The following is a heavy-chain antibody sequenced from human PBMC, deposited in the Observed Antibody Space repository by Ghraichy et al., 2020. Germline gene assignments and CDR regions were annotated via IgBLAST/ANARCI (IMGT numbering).Heavy chain of an antibody. Sequence: GGSLRLSCADSGFLFRTYTMNWVRQAPGKGLEWVSSISSGGTYIYYADSVKGRFTISRDNAKNSLFLQMNSLTADDTAVYYCARDQDGSGTFSLGLDYWGQGTLVTVSS. D-gene: IGHD3-10*01. CDR2: ISSGGTYI. CDR3: ARDQDGSGTFSLGLDY. V-gene: IGHV3-21*01. CDR1: GFLFRTYT. J-gene: IGHJ4*02.